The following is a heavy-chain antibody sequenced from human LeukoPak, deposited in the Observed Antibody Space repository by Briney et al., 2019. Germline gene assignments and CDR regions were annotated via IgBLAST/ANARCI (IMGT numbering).Heavy chain of an antibody. CDR2: ISSSSSYI. J-gene: IGHJ5*02. CDR1: GFTFSSYN. Sequence: GGSLRLSCAASGFTFSSYNMNWVRQAPGKGLEWVSSISSSSSYIYYADSVKGRFTISRGNAKNSLYLQMNSLRVEDTAVYYCAREYSGSYYAGVTWFDPWGQGTLVTVSS. D-gene: IGHD1-26*01. V-gene: IGHV3-21*01. CDR3: AREYSGSYYAGVTWFDP.